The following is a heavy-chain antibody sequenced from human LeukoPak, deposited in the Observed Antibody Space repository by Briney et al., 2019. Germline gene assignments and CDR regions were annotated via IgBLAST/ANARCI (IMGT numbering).Heavy chain of an antibody. CDR3: AKALLRYSGSPRGNFDY. CDR1: GFTFSSYG. CDR2: ISGSGGST. D-gene: IGHD1-26*01. V-gene: IGHV3-23*01. Sequence: GGSLRLSCAASGFTFSSYGMSWVRQAPGRGLEWVSAISGSGGSTYYADSVKGRFTISRDNSKNTLYLQMNSLRAEDTAVYYCAKALLRYSGSPRGNFDYWGQGTLVTVS. J-gene: IGHJ4*02.